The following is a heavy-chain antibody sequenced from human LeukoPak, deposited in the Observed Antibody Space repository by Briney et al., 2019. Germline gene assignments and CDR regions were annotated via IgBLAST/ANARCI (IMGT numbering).Heavy chain of an antibody. D-gene: IGHD4-11*01. CDR3: AKVTVIRATASYFDY. J-gene: IGHJ4*02. V-gene: IGHV3-23*01. CDR2: ISVSGGST. CDR1: GFTFSDYY. Sequence: GGSLRLSCAASGFTFSDYYMSWVRQAPGKGLEWVSSISVSGGSTYYADSVKGRFTISRDNSKNTLYLQMNSLRAEDTAVYYCAKVTVIRATASYFDYWGQGTLVTVSS.